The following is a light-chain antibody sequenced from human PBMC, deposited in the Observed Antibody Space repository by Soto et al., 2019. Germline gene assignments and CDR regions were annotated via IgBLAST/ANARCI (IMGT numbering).Light chain of an antibody. CDR3: KSYAGSNTYV. CDR2: EVV. Sequence: QSALTQSPSASGSPGQSVTISCTGTKNDIGVYDFVSWYQHHPGKAPRLIIYEVVQRPSGVPDRFSGSKSGNTASLTVSGLQAAEEADYFCKSYAGSNTYVFGSGTKVTVL. CDR1: KNDIGVYDF. J-gene: IGLJ1*01. V-gene: IGLV2-8*01.